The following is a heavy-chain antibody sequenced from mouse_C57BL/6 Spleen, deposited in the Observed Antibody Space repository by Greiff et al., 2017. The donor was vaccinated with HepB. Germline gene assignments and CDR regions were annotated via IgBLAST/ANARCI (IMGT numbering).Heavy chain of an antibody. CDR1: GYTFTDYY. CDR2: INPYNGGT. J-gene: IGHJ3*01. V-gene: IGHV1-19*01. Sequence: VQLQQSGPVLVKPGASVKMSCKASGYTFTDYYMNWVKQSHGKSLEWIGVINPYNGGTSYNQKFKGKATLTVDKSSSTAYMELNSLTSEDSAVYYCARSPTMVTTAWFAYWGQGTLVTVSA. D-gene: IGHD2-9*01. CDR3: ARSPTMVTTAWFAY.